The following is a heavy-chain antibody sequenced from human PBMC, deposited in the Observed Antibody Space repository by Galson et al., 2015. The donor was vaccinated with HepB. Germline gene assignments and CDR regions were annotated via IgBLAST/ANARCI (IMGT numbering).Heavy chain of an antibody. CDR1: GASIRTLDW. J-gene: IGHJ4*02. CDR2: IYHSGDA. D-gene: IGHD5-24*01. CDR3: ARDWIRDGASYYFDY. V-gene: IGHV4-4*02. Sequence: LSLTCAVSGASIRTLDWWSWVRQSPGKRLEWIGQIYHSGDANYNPSFKSRVTTSVDTSKNQFSLKLSSVTAADTAIYYCARDWIRDGASYYFDYWGQGTLVTVSS.